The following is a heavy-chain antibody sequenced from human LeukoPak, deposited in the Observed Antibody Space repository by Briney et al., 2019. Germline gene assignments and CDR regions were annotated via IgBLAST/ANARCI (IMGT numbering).Heavy chain of an antibody. Sequence: GGSLRFSCAASGLTISSYSMNWVRQAPGKGLEWVSYISSSSSTIYYADSVKGRFTISRDNAKNSLYLQMNSLRAEDTAVYYCARGTIVDYWGQGTLVTVSS. CDR2: ISSSSSTI. D-gene: IGHD3-3*01. J-gene: IGHJ4*02. V-gene: IGHV3-48*04. CDR1: GLTISSYS. CDR3: ARGTIVDY.